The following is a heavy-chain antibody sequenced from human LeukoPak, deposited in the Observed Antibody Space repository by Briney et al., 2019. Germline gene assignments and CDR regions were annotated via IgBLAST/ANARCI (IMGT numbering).Heavy chain of an antibody. CDR2: FDPEDGET. CDR1: GYTLTELS. CDR3: ARDGDGDYGGYYFDY. V-gene: IGHV1-24*01. J-gene: IGHJ4*02. Sequence: EASVKVSCKVSGYTLTELSMHWVRQAPGKGLEWMGGFDPEDGETVYAQKFQGRVTMTEDTSTDTAYMELRSLRSDDIAVYYCARDGDGDYGGYYFDYWGQGTLVTVSS. D-gene: IGHD4-17*01.